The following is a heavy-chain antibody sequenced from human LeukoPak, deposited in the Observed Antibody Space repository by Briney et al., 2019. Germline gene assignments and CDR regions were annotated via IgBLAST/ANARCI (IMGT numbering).Heavy chain of an antibody. CDR3: ARGSSSQYFRY. D-gene: IGHD3-3*01. Sequence: ASVKVSCKASGGTFSSYAISWVRQAPGQGLEWMGGIIPIFGTANYAQKFQGRVTMSTETSTNTAYMELTSLRSDDTAIYFCARGSSSQYFRYWGQGTLVTVSS. CDR2: IIPIFGTA. V-gene: IGHV1-69*05. J-gene: IGHJ1*01. CDR1: GGTFSSYA.